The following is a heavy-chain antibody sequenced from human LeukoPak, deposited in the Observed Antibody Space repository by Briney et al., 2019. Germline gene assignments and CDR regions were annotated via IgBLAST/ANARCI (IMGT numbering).Heavy chain of an antibody. CDR3: ARLGSNNWFDP. J-gene: IGHJ5*02. V-gene: IGHV4-59*01. CDR2: ISYSWRT. Sequence: SETLSLTCTVSGGSISSYYCSWIRQPPGKGLEGIGYISYSWRTNYNPSLKSRVTVSVDTSKNQFSLKLSSVTAADTAVYYCARLGSNNWFDPWGQGTLVTVSS. CDR1: GGSISSYY.